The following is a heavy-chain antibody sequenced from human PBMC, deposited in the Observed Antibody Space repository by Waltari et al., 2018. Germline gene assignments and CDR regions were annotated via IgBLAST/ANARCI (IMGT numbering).Heavy chain of an antibody. V-gene: IGHV4-34*01. CDR3: TRGGNYDFWSHRPFVDP. Sequence: QVQLQQWGAGLLGPSETLSLTCAVYGASLGAYYWGWVRQPPGKGLEWIGQIRHPGSTNYNPSLKSRVTISIDTPRSQFSLRLSSVTAADTALYFCTRGGNYDFWSHRPFVDPWGQGTLVTVSS. D-gene: IGHD3-3*01. J-gene: IGHJ5*02. CDR2: IRHPGST. CDR1: GASLGAYY.